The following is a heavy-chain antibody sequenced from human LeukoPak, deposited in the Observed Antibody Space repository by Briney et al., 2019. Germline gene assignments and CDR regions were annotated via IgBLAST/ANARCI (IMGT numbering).Heavy chain of an antibody. Sequence: GGSLRLSCAASGFMFSTYSMNWVRQAPGKGLEWVSYISTSSGTIYYTDSVKGRFTISRDNAKNSLYLQMNSLRDEDTAVYYCARAGDSGNLAWGQGTLVTVSS. D-gene: IGHD1-26*01. CDR3: ARAGDSGNLA. CDR2: ISTSSGTI. CDR1: GFMFSTYS. J-gene: IGHJ5*02. V-gene: IGHV3-48*02.